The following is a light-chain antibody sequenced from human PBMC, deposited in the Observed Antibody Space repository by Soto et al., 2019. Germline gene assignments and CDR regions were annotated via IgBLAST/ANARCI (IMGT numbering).Light chain of an antibody. Sequence: DIRMTQSPSSLSASVGDRVTITCRASQGISNYVAWFQQKPGKAPKSLIYGASSLQSGVPSQFSSSGSSTYFHLTIRSQQPADVASCSCHQEATYPYTFGQGTLTE. CDR1: QGISNY. J-gene: IGKJ5*01. V-gene: IGKV1-16*02. CDR2: GAS. CDR3: HQEATYPYT.